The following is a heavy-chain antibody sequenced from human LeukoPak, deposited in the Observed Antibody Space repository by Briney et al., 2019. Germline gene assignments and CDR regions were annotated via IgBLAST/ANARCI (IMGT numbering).Heavy chain of an antibody. J-gene: IGHJ5*01. V-gene: IGHV3-21*01. CDR3: ARTGGYCSGPKCRGMGNRFDS. Sequence: PGGSLRLSCAASGFNFGIYSMSWVRQAPGKGLEWVASMGSSGSHIYYADSVKGRFTISRDNAKNSLYLQLNSLGAEDTAGYFCARTGGYCSGPKCRGMGNRFDSWGQGALVAVSS. CDR2: MGSSGSHI. CDR1: GFNFGIYS. D-gene: IGHD2-15*01.